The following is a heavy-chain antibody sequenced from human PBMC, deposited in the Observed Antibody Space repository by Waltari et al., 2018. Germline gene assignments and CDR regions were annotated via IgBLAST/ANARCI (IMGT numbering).Heavy chain of an antibody. J-gene: IGHJ5*02. CDR3: ARATADWNPPKTNWFDP. CDR1: GGTFSSYA. D-gene: IGHD1-1*01. CDR2: TLPFFGTG. Sequence: QVQLVQSGAEVKKPGSSVKVSCKASGGTFSSYAISWVRQAPGQGLGWMGGTLPFFGTGSDAQKFQGRVTITADESTSTAHRGLGSLSLEDTAVYYCARATADWNPPKTNWFDPWGQGTLVTVSS. V-gene: IGHV1-69*01.